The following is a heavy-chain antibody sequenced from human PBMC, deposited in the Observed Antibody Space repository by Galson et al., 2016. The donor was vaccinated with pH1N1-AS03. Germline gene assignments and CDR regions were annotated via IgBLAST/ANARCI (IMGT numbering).Heavy chain of an antibody. J-gene: IGHJ2*01. D-gene: IGHD4-17*01. V-gene: IGHV4-59*12. CDR2: FNYIANT. Sequence: SETLSLTCTVSGGSIGVSYWSWIRQSPGRGVEWIGYFNYIANTKYNSSLKSRVTISVDTSKNQFSLNLTSVTAADTAVYYCAKLRRGPWYLDLWGRGTMVTVSS. CDR3: AKLRRGPWYLDL. CDR1: GGSIGVSY.